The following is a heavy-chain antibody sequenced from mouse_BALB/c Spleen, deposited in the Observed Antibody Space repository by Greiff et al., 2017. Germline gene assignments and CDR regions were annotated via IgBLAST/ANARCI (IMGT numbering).Heavy chain of an antibody. J-gene: IGHJ3*01. CDR1: EFSLTNYG. V-gene: IGHV2-9*02. D-gene: IGHD2-14*01. CDR3: ARGEVRRQGFAY. Sequence: VKLVESGPGLVAPSQSLSITCTVSEFSLTNYGVHWVRQPPGKGLEWLGVIWAGGITNYDSALMSRLSISKDNSKSQVFLKMNSLQTDDTAMYYCARGEVRRQGFAYWGQGTLVTVSA. CDR2: IWAGGIT.